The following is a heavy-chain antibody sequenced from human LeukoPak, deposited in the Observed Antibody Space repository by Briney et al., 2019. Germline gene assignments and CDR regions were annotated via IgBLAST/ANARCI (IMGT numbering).Heavy chain of an antibody. J-gene: IGHJ4*02. D-gene: IGHD6-13*01. CDR2: ISSSGSTI. Sequence: PGGSLRLSCAASGFTFSDFYMSWIRQAPGKGLEWISYISSSGSTIYYADSVKGRFTISRDNADNSLYLQMNSLRAEDTAVYCCARDLNDLLQNYRSTWYPADYWGQGTLVTVSS. CDR3: ARDLNDLLQNYRSTWYPADY. V-gene: IGHV3-11*04. CDR1: GFTFSDFY.